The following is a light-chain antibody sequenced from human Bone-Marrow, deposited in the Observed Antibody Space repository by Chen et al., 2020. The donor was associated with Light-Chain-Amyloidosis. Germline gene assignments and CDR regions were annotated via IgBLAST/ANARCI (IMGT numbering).Light chain of an antibody. CDR2: EVT. CDR3: SSYTITNTLV. J-gene: IGLJ1*01. Sequence: QSALTQPASVSGSPGQSITISCTGTSSDVGDDNHVSWYQQHPDKAPKLMIYEVTNRPSWVPNRFSGSKSDNTASLTISGLQTEDEADYVCSSYTITNTLVFGSGTRLTVL. CDR1: SSDVGDDNH. V-gene: IGLV2-14*01.